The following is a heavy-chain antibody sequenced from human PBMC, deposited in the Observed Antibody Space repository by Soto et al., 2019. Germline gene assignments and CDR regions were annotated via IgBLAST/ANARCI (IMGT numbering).Heavy chain of an antibody. CDR1: GGSISSYY. CDR2: IYYSGST. V-gene: IGHV4-59*01. Sequence: SERLSLTCTVSGGSISSYYGSWIRQPPGKGLEWIGYIYYSGSTNYNPSLKSRVTISVDTSKNQFSLKLGSVTAADTAVYYCARDPPRYDFWSGYYFSGQFDPWGHGTLVTVSS. CDR3: ARDPPRYDFWSGYYFSGQFDP. J-gene: IGHJ5*02. D-gene: IGHD3-3*01.